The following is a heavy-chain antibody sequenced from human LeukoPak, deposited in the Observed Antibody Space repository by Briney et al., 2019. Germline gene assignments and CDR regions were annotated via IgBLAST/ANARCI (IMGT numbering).Heavy chain of an antibody. CDR1: GNYL. Sequence: PGGSLRLSCAASGNYLMHWVRQAPGKGLVWVSHINSDGSWTSYADSVKGRFTISKDNAKNTAYLQMNSLRAEDTAVYYCVSFYETYWGRGTLVTVSS. V-gene: IGHV3-74*01. CDR2: INSDGSWT. J-gene: IGHJ4*02. CDR3: VSFYETY. D-gene: IGHD2/OR15-2a*01.